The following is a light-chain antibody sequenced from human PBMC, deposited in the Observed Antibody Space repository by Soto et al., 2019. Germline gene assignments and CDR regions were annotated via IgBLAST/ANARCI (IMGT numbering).Light chain of an antibody. CDR1: QSISTW. CDR2: KAS. Sequence: EIQMTQSPSTLSASVGDRVTITCRASQSISTWLAWYQQKPGKAPKLLIYKASTLRNGVPSRFSGSGSGTDCTLTIYSLQPDDFAGYSGQQYNCSPLPFGRGTKLEIK. CDR3: QQYNCSPLP. J-gene: IGKJ2*01. V-gene: IGKV1-5*03.